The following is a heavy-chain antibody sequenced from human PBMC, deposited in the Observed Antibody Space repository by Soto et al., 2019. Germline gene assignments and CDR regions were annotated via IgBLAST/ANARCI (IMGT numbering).Heavy chain of an antibody. CDR1: GGSISSGGYY. CDR3: GRRGNEDAFDI. D-gene: IGHD1-1*01. J-gene: IGHJ3*02. CDR2: IYYSGST. V-gene: IGHV4-31*03. Sequence: QVQLQESGPGLVKPSQTLSLTCSVSGGSISSGGYYWSWIRQHPGKGLEWIGYIYYSGSTYYNPSLKSRGAISVDTSKDQFSLRLSSVTAADTAVYYCGRRGNEDAFDIWGQGTMVSVSS.